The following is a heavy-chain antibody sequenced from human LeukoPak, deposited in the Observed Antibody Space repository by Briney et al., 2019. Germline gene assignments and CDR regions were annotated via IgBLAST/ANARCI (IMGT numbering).Heavy chain of an antibody. CDR1: GGSISSGGYY. V-gene: IGHV4-31*03. CDR3: ARDLHGSCCGGDGYFDL. D-gene: IGHD2-21*02. Sequence: SQTLSLTCTVSGGSISSGGYYWSWIRQHPGKGLEWIGYIYYSGSTYYNPSLKSRVTISVDTSKNQFSLKLSSVTAADTAVYYCARDLHGSCCGGDGYFDLWGRGTLVTVSS. CDR2: IYYSGST. J-gene: IGHJ2*01.